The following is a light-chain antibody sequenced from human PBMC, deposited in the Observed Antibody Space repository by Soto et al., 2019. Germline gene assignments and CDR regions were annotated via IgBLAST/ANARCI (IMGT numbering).Light chain of an antibody. Sequence: QSVLTQPAFVSGSPGQSITISCTGTSSDVGGYNYVSWYQQHPGKAPKLMIYDVSNRPSGVSNRFSGSKSGNTASLTISGLQAEDEADYYCSSYTSRTTLVVFGGGTQLTVL. CDR1: SSDVGGYNY. V-gene: IGLV2-14*01. CDR3: SSYTSRTTLVV. J-gene: IGLJ2*01. CDR2: DVS.